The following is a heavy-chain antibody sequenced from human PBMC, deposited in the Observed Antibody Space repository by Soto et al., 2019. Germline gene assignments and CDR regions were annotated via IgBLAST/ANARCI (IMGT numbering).Heavy chain of an antibody. Sequence: GGSLRLSCAASGFTFSTYAMSWVRQAPGKGLEWVSAISGSPSSTYYAYSAKGLFTISRDNSKKTLLLQMNSLRGEDTAIYYCAKDGYCSSGDLYYLDYWGQGIPVTVSS. CDR1: GFTFSTYA. CDR2: ISGSPSST. V-gene: IGHV3-23*01. J-gene: IGHJ4*02. CDR3: AKDGYCSSGDLYYLDY. D-gene: IGHD2-2*03.